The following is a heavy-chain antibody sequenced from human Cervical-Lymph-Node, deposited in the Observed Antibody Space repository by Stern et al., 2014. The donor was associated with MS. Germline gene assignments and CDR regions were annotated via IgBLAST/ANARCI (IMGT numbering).Heavy chain of an antibody. CDR3: AAIGPLMEGAAFDI. V-gene: IGHV4-31*03. D-gene: IGHD3-16*01. CDR2: IHHRGAT. CDR1: GAPVNSGGYY. Sequence: QLQLQESGPGLVKPSQTLSLSCTVSGAPVNSGGYYWTWIRQVPGKGLEWIGYIHHRGATFYNPPLKSRVTISVDTSETQVSLMLSSVTAADTAVYYCAAIGPLMEGAAFDIWGQGTLVTVSS. J-gene: IGHJ3*02.